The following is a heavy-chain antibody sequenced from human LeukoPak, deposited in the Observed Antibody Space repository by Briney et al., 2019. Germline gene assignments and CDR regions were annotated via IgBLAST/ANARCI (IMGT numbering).Heavy chain of an antibody. V-gene: IGHV3-43*02. J-gene: IGHJ5*02. CDR2: ISGDGGST. CDR1: GFTFDDYA. CDR3: AKERHGENWFDP. D-gene: IGHD4-17*01. Sequence: GGSLRLSCAASGFTFDDYAMHWVRQAPGKGLEWVSLISGDGGSTYYADSVKGRFTISRDNSKNSLYLQMNSLRTEDTASYYCAKERHGENWFDPWGRGTLVTVSS.